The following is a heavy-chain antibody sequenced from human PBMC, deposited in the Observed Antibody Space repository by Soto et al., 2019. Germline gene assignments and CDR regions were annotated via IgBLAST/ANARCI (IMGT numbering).Heavy chain of an antibody. Sequence: GGSLRLSCAASGFTFSSYGMMWVRQAPGKGLEWVSYISSSSSTIYYADSVKGRFTISRDNAKNSLYLQMNSLRDEDTAVYYCARENYGDYLNWFDPWGQGTLVTVSS. J-gene: IGHJ5*02. V-gene: IGHV3-48*02. CDR3: ARENYGDYLNWFDP. CDR1: GFTFSSYG. D-gene: IGHD4-17*01. CDR2: ISSSSSTI.